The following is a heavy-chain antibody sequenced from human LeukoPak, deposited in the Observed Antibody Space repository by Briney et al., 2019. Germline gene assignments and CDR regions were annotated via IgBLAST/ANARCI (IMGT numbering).Heavy chain of an antibody. V-gene: IGHV4-39*07. D-gene: IGHD6-6*01. CDR2: IYYSGST. CDR1: GGSISSSSYY. J-gene: IGHJ5*02. CDR3: ARECSSSSTNWFDP. Sequence: SETLSLTCTVSGGSISSSSYYWGWIRQPPGKGLEWIGSIYYSGSTYYNPSLKSRVTISVDTSKNQFSLKLSSVTAADTAVYYCARECSSSSTNWFDPWGQGTLVTVSS.